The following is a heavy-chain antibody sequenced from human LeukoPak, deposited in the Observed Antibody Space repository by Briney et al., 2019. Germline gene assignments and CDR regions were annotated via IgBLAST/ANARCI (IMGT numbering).Heavy chain of an antibody. D-gene: IGHD5-18*01. V-gene: IGHV5-10-1*01. J-gene: IGHJ4*02. CDR3: ARVLGYSYGWNY. Sequence: PGESLKISCNGSGYXFSSYWINWVRQMPGKGLEWMGRIDPSDSYTMYSPSFQGHVTISADKSISTAYLQWSSLKASDSAMYYCARVLGYSYGWNYWGQGTLVTVSS. CDR2: IDPSDSYT. CDR1: GYXFSSYW.